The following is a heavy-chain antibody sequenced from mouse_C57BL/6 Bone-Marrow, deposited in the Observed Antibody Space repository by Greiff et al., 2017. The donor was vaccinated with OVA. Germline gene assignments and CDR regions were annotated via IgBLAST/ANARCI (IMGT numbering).Heavy chain of an antibody. Sequence: QVQLQQPGAELVMPGASVKLSCKASGYTFTSYWMPWVQQRPGQGLEWIGEIDPSDSYTYYHHKFKGKSTLSVDNSSSTAYMQLSSLTSEDSAVYYCAREVYDDGNSPYGMDYGGQGTSVTVSA. D-gene: IGHD1-1*01. J-gene: IGHJ4*01. CDR3: AREVYDDGNSPYGMDY. CDR2: IDPSDSYT. CDR1: GYTFTSYW. V-gene: IGHV1-69*01.